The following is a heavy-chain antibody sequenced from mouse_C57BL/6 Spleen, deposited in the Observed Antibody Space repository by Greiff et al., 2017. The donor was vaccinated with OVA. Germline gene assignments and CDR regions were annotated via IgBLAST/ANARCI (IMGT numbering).Heavy chain of an antibody. V-gene: IGHV1-5*01. CDR2: IYPGNSDT. D-gene: IGHD2-5*01. Sequence: DVKLQESGTVLARPGASVKMSCKTSGYTFTSYWMHWVKQRPGQGLEWIGAIYPGNSDTSYNQKFKGKAKLTAVTSASTAYMELSSLTNEDSAVYYCTRSAYYSNSYYYAMDYWGQGTSVTVSS. J-gene: IGHJ4*01. CDR1: GYTFTSYW. CDR3: TRSAYYSNSYYYAMDY.